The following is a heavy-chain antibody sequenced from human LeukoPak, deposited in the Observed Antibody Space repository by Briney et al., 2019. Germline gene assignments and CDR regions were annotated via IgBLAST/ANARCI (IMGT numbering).Heavy chain of an antibody. D-gene: IGHD5-18*01. Sequence: SETLSLTCTVSGGSIRSSYYYWGWIRQPPGKGLEWIGSIYYSGSTYYNPSLKSRVTISVDTSKNQFSLKLSSVTAADTAVYYCARHRYSYGYSPCFDIWGQGTMVTVSS. CDR2: IYYSGST. CDR3: ARHRYSYGYSPCFDI. V-gene: IGHV4-39*01. CDR1: GGSIRSSYYY. J-gene: IGHJ3*02.